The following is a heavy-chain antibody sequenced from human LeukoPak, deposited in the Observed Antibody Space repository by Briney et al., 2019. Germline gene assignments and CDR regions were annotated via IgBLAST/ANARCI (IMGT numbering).Heavy chain of an antibody. CDR2: ISWNSGSI. J-gene: IGHJ4*02. Sequence: GRSLRLSCAASGFTFDDYAMHWVRQAPGKGLEWVSGISWNSGSIGYADSVKGRFTISRDNAKNSLYLQMNSLRAEDTALYYCATSGSFYKPFDYWGQGTLVTVSS. D-gene: IGHD3-10*01. V-gene: IGHV3-9*01. CDR3: ATSGSFYKPFDY. CDR1: GFTFDDYA.